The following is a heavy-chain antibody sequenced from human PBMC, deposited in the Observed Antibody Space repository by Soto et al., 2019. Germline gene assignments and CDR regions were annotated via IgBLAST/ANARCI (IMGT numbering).Heavy chain of an antibody. J-gene: IGHJ5*02. Sequence: PSETLSLTCTVSGGSISSGGYYWSWIRHHPGKGLKWIGYIYYSGSIYYNPSLKSRLTISVDTSKNQFSLALRSVTAADTAVYLCARGDTWFDPWGQGTQVTVSS. CDR1: GGSISSGGYY. CDR3: ARGDTWFDP. V-gene: IGHV4-31*03. CDR2: IYYSGSI.